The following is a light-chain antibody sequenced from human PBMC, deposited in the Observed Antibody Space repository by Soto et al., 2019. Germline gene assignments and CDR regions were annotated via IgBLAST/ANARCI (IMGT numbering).Light chain of an antibody. CDR1: QSVSSD. CDR3: QQYNRGWT. Sequence: EIVMTQSPATLSVSPGKTATLSCRASQSVSSDLAWYQQRPGQAPSLLIHGASTRATGIPARFSGSGSGTEFTLTISSLQSEDFAVYYCQQYNRGWTFGQGTKVEIK. J-gene: IGKJ1*01. V-gene: IGKV3-15*01. CDR2: GAS.